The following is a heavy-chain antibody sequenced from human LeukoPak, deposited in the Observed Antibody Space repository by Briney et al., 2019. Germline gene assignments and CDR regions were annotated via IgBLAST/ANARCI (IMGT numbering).Heavy chain of an antibody. D-gene: IGHD6-13*01. CDR3: AKDIAAAGLDAFDI. CDR2: ISSSGSTI. J-gene: IGHJ3*02. Sequence: PGGSLRLSCAASGFTFSDYYMSWIRQAPGKGLEWVSYISSSGSTIYYADSVKGRFTISRDNAKNSLYLQMNSLRAEDTALYYCAKDIAAAGLDAFDIWGQGTMVTVSS. CDR1: GFTFSDYY. V-gene: IGHV3-11*01.